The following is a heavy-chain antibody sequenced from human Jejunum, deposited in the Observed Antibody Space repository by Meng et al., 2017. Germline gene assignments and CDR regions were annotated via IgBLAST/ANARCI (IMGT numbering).Heavy chain of an antibody. V-gene: IGHV1-46*01. CDR3: TREAPGTYWFDP. CDR2: ISPSSDYT. Sequence: QVQLVQSGSELKKPGASVMLSCKASAYTFGSYALNWVRQAPGQGLEYMGIISPSSDYTKYAQKFKGRVTMTRDMSTSTVYMELSSLRSEDTAVYYCTREAPGTYWFDPWGQGTLVTVSS. J-gene: IGHJ5*02. CDR1: AYTFGSYA.